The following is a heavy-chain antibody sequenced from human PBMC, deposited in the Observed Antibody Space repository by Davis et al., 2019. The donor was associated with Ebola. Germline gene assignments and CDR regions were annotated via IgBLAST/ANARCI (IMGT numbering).Heavy chain of an antibody. D-gene: IGHD3-3*01. V-gene: IGHV4-30-4*08. J-gene: IGHJ4*02. CDR2: IYYSGST. CDR1: GGSIYRSSYY. CDR3: ASGGGFLEWLLSPIDY. Sequence: SETLSLTCTVSGGSIYRSSYYWGWIRQPPGKGLEWIGYIYYSGSTYYNPSLKSRVTISVDTSKNQFSLKLSSVTAADTAVYYCASGGGFLEWLLSPIDYWGQGTLVTVSS.